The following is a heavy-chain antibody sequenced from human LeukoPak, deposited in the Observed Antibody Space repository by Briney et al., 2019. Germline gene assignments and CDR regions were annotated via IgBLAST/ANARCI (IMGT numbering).Heavy chain of an antibody. V-gene: IGHV3-15*01. J-gene: IGHJ4*02. CDR2: IKSKYDGGTT. CDR1: GFIFSNTW. D-gene: IGHD6-6*01. Sequence: GGSLRLSCAASGFIFSNTWMSWVRQAPGKGLEWVGRIKSKYDGGTTDYAAPVKGRITISRDDSKNTVYLQMNSMKTEDTAVYYCATARIAWYWGQGTLVTVSS. CDR3: ATARIAWY.